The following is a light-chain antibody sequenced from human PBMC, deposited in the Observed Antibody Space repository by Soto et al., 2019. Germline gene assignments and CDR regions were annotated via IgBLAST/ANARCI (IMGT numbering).Light chain of an antibody. CDR1: NSNIGARYD. Sequence: QSVLTQPPSVSGAPGQRVTISCTGSNSNIGARYDVHWYQQFPGTAPKLLIYGNTNRPSGIPDRFSGSRSGTSASLAITGLQAEDEAHYYCQSYDGLSGSRMFGGGTKLTVL. V-gene: IGLV1-40*01. J-gene: IGLJ3*02. CDR2: GNT. CDR3: QSYDGLSGSRM.